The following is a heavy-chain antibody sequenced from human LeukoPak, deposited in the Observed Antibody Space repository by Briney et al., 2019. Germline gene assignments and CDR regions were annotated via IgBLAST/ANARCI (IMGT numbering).Heavy chain of an antibody. CDR1: GFTFSSYA. CDR3: ARGSPYYYDSSGFPKYFQH. J-gene: IGHJ1*01. D-gene: IGHD3-22*01. Sequence: GGSLRLSCAASGFTFSSYAMHWVRQAPGKGLEWVAVISYEVSNKYYADSVKGRFTISRDNSKNTLYLQMNSLRAEDTAVYYCARGSPYYYDSSGFPKYFQHWGQGTLVTVSS. V-gene: IGHV3-30-3*01. CDR2: ISYEVSNK.